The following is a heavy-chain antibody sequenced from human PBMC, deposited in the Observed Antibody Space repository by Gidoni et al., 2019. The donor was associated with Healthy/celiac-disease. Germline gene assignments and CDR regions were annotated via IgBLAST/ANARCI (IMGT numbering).Heavy chain of an antibody. Sequence: VQLVQSGAVVKKPGASVKVSCKAYGYTFTGYYMHWVRQAPGQGLEWMGWINPNSGGTNYAQKFQGRVTRTRDTSISTAYMELSRLRSDDTAVYYCARENDIAAGLDYWGQGTLVTVSS. CDR2: INPNSGGT. CDR3: ARENDIAAGLDY. V-gene: IGHV1-2*02. D-gene: IGHD6-13*01. J-gene: IGHJ4*02. CDR1: GYTFTGYY.